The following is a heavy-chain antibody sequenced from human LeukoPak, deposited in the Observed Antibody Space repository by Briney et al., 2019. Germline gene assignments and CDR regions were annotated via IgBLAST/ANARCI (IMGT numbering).Heavy chain of an antibody. J-gene: IGHJ6*03. CDR3: ARDLRRRVTAIGYGPREYYYYMDG. CDR1: GGSISSYS. D-gene: IGHD2-21*02. V-gene: IGHV4-4*07. Sequence: PSDALSLTCTVSGGSISSYSWSWIRQPAVKGLEWIGRMYTSGSTKYNPSLKSRVTISVDTSKNQFSLKLSSVTAAESAVYYCARDLRRRVTAIGYGPREYYYYMDGGGKGTTVTVSS. CDR2: MYTSGST.